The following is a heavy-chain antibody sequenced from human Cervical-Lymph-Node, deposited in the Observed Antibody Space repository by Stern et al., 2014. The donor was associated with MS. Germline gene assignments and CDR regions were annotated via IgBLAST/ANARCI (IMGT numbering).Heavy chain of an antibody. CDR3: ARQTTAWASDV. Sequence: VQLVESGAELIRPGASLKISCKGSGFKFSIYWIACVRQMPGTGLEWIGLIYPCDSETRYSPSFQGQVPMSAEKSNSTAYLQWSSLNASDTAMYFCARQTTAWASDVWGQGTLVTVSS. J-gene: IGHJ4*02. CDR1: GFKFSIYW. V-gene: IGHV5-51*01. D-gene: IGHD1-14*01. CDR2: IYPCDSET.